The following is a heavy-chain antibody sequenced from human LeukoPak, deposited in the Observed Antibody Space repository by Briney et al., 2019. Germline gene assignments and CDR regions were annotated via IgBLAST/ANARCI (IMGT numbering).Heavy chain of an antibody. CDR2: INPSGGSP. CDR3: ARTYYYDRSYFDY. Sequence: EASVKVSCKASGYTFTSYHLHWVRQAPGQGLEWMGIINPSGGSPNYAQKFQGRVTMTRDMSTSTVNMELSSLRSEDTAVYYCARTYYYDRSYFDYWGQGTLVTVSS. CDR1: GYTFTSYH. V-gene: IGHV1-46*01. D-gene: IGHD3-22*01. J-gene: IGHJ4*02.